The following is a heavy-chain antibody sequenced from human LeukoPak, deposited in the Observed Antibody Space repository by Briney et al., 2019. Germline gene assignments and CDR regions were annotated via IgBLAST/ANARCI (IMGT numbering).Heavy chain of an antibody. CDR2: IYYSGST. CDR3: AGTVTDSRTQAYYYYGMDV. D-gene: IGHD4-17*01. V-gene: IGHV4-31*03. Sequence: SQTLSLTCTVSGGSISSGGYYWSWIRQHPGKGLEWIGYIYYSGSTYYNPSLKSRVTISVDTSKNQFSLKLSSVTAADTAVYYCAGTVTDSRTQAYYYYGMDVWGQGTTVTVSS. J-gene: IGHJ6*02. CDR1: GGSISSGGYY.